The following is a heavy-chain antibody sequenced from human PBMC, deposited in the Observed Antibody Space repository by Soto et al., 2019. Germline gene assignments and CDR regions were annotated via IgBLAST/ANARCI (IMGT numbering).Heavy chain of an antibody. J-gene: IGHJ5*02. D-gene: IGHD2-2*01. V-gene: IGHV4-34*01. Sequence: QVQLQQWGAGLLKPSETLSLTCAVYGGSFSGYYWSWIRQPPGKGLEWIGEINHSGSTNYNPSLKSRVTISVDTSKNQFSLKLSSVTAADTAVYYCARVGTYCSSTSCYLNWFDPWGQGTLVTVSS. CDR1: GGSFSGYY. CDR2: INHSGST. CDR3: ARVGTYCSSTSCYLNWFDP.